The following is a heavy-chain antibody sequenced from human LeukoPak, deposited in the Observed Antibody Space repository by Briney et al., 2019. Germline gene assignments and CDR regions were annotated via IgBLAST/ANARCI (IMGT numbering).Heavy chain of an antibody. CDR2: INHSGST. V-gene: IGHV4-34*01. D-gene: IGHD3-10*01. Sequence: SETLSLTCAVYGGSFSGYYWSWIRQPPGKGLEWIGEINHSGSTNYNPSLKSRVTISVDTSKNQFSLKLSSVTAADTAVYYCARGLSTMVRGRNYYYMDVWGKGTTVTVSS. CDR1: GGSFSGYY. J-gene: IGHJ6*03. CDR3: ARGLSTMVRGRNYYYMDV.